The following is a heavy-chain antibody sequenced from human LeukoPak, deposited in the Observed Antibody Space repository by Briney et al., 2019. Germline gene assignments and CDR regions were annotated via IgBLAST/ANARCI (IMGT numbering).Heavy chain of an antibody. J-gene: IGHJ5*02. Sequence: SETLSLTCTVSGGSISNYYWTWTRQPAGKGLEWIGRISTSGNTYYNPSLKSRLTMSVDTSKNQFSLKLSSVTAADTAVYYCARGTKYCSGDSCQNWFDPWGQGTLVTVSS. CDR2: ISTSGNT. CDR3: ARGTKYCSGDSCQNWFDP. CDR1: GGSISNYY. V-gene: IGHV4-4*07. D-gene: IGHD2-15*01.